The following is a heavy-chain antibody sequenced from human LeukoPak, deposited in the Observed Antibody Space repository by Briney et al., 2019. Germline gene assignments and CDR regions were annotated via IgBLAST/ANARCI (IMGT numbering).Heavy chain of an antibody. CDR1: GFSFSSYG. D-gene: IGHD2/OR15-2a*01. V-gene: IGHV3-33*01. J-gene: IGHJ6*02. CDR3: ARVYSNSPEYGMDV. CDR2: IWYDGTNK. Sequence: PGGSLRLSCAASGFSFSSYGMHWVRQAAGEGLEWAAVIWYDGTNKYYADSVKGRFTISRDNSKNTLYLQMNSLRAEDTAVYYCARVYSNSPEYGMDVWGQGTTVTVSS.